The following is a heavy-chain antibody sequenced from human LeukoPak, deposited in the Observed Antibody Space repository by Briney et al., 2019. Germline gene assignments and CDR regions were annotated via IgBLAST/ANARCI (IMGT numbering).Heavy chain of an antibody. CDR1: GGSFSSGDYY. D-gene: IGHD2-15*01. V-gene: IGHV4-30-4*01. Sequence: SQTLSLTCTVSGGSFSSGDYYCSWIRQPPGRGLEWIGYIHYSGSTFYNPSLKSRVTISVDTSKNQFSLKLNSVTAADTAVYYCARGELLYDYWGQGTLVTVSS. J-gene: IGHJ4*01. CDR3: ARGELLYDY. CDR2: IHYSGST.